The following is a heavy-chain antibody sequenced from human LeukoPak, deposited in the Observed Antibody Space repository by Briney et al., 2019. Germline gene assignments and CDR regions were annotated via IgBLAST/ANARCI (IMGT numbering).Heavy chain of an antibody. D-gene: IGHD3-22*01. V-gene: IGHV4-59*11. CDR1: GASISSHY. CDR3: ARLAWDDSSGYYWTFDY. Sequence: SETLSLTCTVSGASISSHYWSWIRQPPGKGLEWIGYIYYSGSTNYNPSLKSRVTISVDTSKNQFSLKLSSVTAADTAVYYCARLAWDDSSGYYWTFDYWGQGTLVTVSS. J-gene: IGHJ4*02. CDR2: IYYSGST.